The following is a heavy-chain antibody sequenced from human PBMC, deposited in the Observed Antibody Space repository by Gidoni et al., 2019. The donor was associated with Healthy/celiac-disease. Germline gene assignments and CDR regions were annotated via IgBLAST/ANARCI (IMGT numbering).Heavy chain of an antibody. CDR1: GFTFRSFA. CDR3: VKDADCTNGVCWYYFDY. D-gene: IGHD2-8*01. V-gene: IGHV3-64D*06. Sequence: EVQLVESGGGLVQPGGSLRRSCSASGFTFRSFAMHWVRQAPGKGLEYVSAISSNGGSTYYADSVKGRFTISRDNSKNTLYLQMSSLRAEDTAVYYCVKDADCTNGVCWYYFDYWGQGTLVTVSS. J-gene: IGHJ4*02. CDR2: ISSNGGST.